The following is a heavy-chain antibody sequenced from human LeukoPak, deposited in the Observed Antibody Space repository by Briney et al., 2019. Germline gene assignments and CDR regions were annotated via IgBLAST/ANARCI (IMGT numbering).Heavy chain of an antibody. Sequence: ASVKVSGKASGYTFTGYYMHWVRQAPGQGLEWMGWINPNSGGTNYAQKFQGRVTMTRDTSISTAYMELSRLRSDDTAVYYCARAAVQGVITSRGGAYFDYWGQGTLVTVSS. CDR2: INPNSGGT. V-gene: IGHV1-2*02. CDR1: GYTFTGYY. J-gene: IGHJ4*02. D-gene: IGHD3-10*01. CDR3: ARAAVQGVITSRGGAYFDY.